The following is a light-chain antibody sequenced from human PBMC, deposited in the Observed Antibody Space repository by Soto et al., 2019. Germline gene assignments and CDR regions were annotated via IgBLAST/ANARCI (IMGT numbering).Light chain of an antibody. J-gene: IGLJ3*02. Sequence: QSVLTQPRSVSGSPGQSVTISCTGTSSDVGDYNYVSWYQQYPGKAPKLVIYDVSKRPSGVPDRFSGSKSGNTASLTISGLQAEDEADYYCCSFAGSYTFWVFGGGTK. CDR3: CSFAGSYTFWV. CDR1: SSDVGDYNY. V-gene: IGLV2-11*01. CDR2: DVS.